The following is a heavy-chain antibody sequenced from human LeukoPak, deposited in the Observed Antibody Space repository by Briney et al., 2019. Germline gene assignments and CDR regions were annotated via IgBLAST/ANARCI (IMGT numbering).Heavy chain of an antibody. D-gene: IGHD3-22*01. CDR1: GFTFSSYA. CDR3: ARGRDYYDSSGYYFDY. CDR2: ISYDGSNK. Sequence: PGRSLRLSCAASGFTFSSYAMHWVRQAPGKGLEWVAVISYDGSNKYYADSVKGRFTISRDNSKNTLYLQMNSLRAEDTAVYYCARGRDYYDSSGYYFDYWGQGTLVTVSS. J-gene: IGHJ4*02. V-gene: IGHV3-30-3*01.